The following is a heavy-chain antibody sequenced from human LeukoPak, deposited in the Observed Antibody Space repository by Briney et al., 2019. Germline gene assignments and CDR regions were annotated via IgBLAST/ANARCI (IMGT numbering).Heavy chain of an antibody. J-gene: IGHJ4*02. CDR3: ARDYCTNGVRYFDY. CDR2: IYYSGST. CDR1: GGSISSYY. D-gene: IGHD2-8*01. V-gene: IGHV4-59*01. Sequence: PSETLSLTCTVSGGSISSYYWSWIRQPPGKGLEWIGYIYYSGSTNYNPSLKSRVTISVDTSKNQFSLKLSSVTAADTAVYYCARDYCTNGVRYFDYWGQGTLVTVSS.